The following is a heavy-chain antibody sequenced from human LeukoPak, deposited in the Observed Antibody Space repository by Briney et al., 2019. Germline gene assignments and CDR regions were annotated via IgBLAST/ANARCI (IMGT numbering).Heavy chain of an antibody. CDR1: AGSISSYY. CDR3: ARVRRYYFDY. D-gene: IGHD4/OR15-4a*01. Sequence: SETLSLTCTVSAGSISSYYWSWIRQPPGKGLEWIGYIYYSGSTNYNPSLKSRVTISVDTSKNQFSLKLSSVTAADTAVYYCARVRRYYFDYWGQGTLVTVSS. V-gene: IGHV4-59*08. J-gene: IGHJ4*02. CDR2: IYYSGST.